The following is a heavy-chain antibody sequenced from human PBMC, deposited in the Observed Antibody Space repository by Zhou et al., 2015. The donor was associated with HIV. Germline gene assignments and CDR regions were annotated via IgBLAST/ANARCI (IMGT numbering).Heavy chain of an antibody. CDR1: GFTFSDHW. Sequence: EVRLVESGGNLVKPGRSLRLSCTASGFTFSDHWMGWIRQAPGKGLEWVSGINWNGGSTGYADSVKGRFTISRDNAKNSLYLQMNSLRAEDTAVYYCARVSQIVVVPAAIWFDPWGQGTLVTVSS. J-gene: IGHJ5*02. CDR2: INWNGGST. D-gene: IGHD2-2*01. V-gene: IGHV3-20*04. CDR3: ARVSQIVVVPAAIWFDP.